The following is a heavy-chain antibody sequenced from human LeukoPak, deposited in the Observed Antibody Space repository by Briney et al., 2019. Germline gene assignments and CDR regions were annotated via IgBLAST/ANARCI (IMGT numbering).Heavy chain of an antibody. CDR2: IYPGDSDT. J-gene: IGHJ3*02. CDR3: ARPPTFYYDSSGYYVDAFDI. D-gene: IGHD3-22*01. Sequence: GESLKISCKGSGYSFTSYWIGWVRQMPGKGPEWMGIIYPGDSDTRYSPSFQGQVTISADKSISTAYLQWSSLKASDTAMYYCARPPTFYYDSSGYYVDAFDIWGQGTMVTVSS. CDR1: GYSFTSYW. V-gene: IGHV5-51*01.